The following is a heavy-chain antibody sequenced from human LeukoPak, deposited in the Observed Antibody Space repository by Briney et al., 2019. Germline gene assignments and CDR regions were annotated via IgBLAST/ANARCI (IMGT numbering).Heavy chain of an antibody. CDR1: GYTLTSYW. CDR2: IDPSDSYT. D-gene: IGHD3-3*01. V-gene: IGHV5-10-1*01. J-gene: IGHJ4*02. CDR3: ARHSHYDFWSGYLDY. Sequence: GESLKISGKGSGYTLTSYWISWGRQMPGKGLEWMGKIDPSDSYTSYSPSFQGHVTISADKSISAAFLQWSSLKASDTAMYYCARHSHYDFWSGYLDYWGQGTLVTVSS.